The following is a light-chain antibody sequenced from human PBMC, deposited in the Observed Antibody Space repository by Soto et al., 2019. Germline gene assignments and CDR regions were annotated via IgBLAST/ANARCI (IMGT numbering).Light chain of an antibody. Sequence: EIVMTQSPATLSVSPGERVSLSCRASQRVFNNLVWYQQKPGQAPRLLIYGASSRAIGIAARCSGSGSGTELNLTISSLQSEDFGVYHLQQCHKWPRCTFGVGTVVDI. V-gene: IGKV3-15*01. CDR1: QRVFNN. CDR3: QQCHKWPRCT. J-gene: IGKJ4*01. CDR2: GAS.